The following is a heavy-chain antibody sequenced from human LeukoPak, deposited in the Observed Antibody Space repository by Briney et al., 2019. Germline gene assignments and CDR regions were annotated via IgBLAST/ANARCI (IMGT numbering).Heavy chain of an antibody. D-gene: IGHD2-2*02. J-gene: IGHJ4*02. CDR1: GYTFTSYG. Sequence: ASVKVSCKASGYTFTSYGISWVRQAPGQGLEWMGWISAYNGNTNYAQKLQGRVTMTTDTSTSTVYMEVRSLRSDDTAVYYCARDTGYKSVDYWGQGTLVTVSS. V-gene: IGHV1-18*01. CDR2: ISAYNGNT. CDR3: ARDTGYKSVDY.